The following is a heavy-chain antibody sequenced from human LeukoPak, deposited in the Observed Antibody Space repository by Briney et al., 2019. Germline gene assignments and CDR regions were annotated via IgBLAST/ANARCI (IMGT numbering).Heavy chain of an antibody. CDR3: ARGGYSSDWYYYFDP. Sequence: GESLKTSCKASGYSFADFWISWVRQMPGRGLEWMGRIDPEDSYTNYNPSFEGHVTISADKSINTAYLQLRRLKASDTAMYYCARGGYSSDWYYYFDPWGQRTLVTVSS. V-gene: IGHV5-10-1*01. J-gene: IGHJ5*02. CDR2: IDPEDSYT. D-gene: IGHD2-15*01. CDR1: GYSFADFW.